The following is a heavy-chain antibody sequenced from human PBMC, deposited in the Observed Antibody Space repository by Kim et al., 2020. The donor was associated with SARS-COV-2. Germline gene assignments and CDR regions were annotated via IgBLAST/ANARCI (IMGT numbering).Heavy chain of an antibody. D-gene: IGHD6-19*01. V-gene: IGHV4-59*01. CDR3: VTTRAGSSGFIDY. CDR2: THFTGKS. J-gene: IGHJ4*02. CDR1: GDSKDDYY. Sequence: SETLSLTCTVSGDSKDDYYWSWVRQPPGKGLEWIGYTHFTGKSNYHPSLMSRVTISTDTSKTQFSLQLTSVTAADTAVYYCVTTRAGSSGFIDYWGQGTLVTVSS.